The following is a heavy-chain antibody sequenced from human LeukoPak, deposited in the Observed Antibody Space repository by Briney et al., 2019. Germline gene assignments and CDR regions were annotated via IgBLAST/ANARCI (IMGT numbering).Heavy chain of an antibody. CDR2: MNPNSGNT. V-gene: IGHV1-8*01. J-gene: IGHJ5*02. D-gene: IGHD3-3*01. Sequence: ASVKVSCKASGYTFTSYDINWVRQATGQGLEWMGWMNPNSGNTGYAQKFQGRVTMTRNTSMSTAHMELSSLRSEDTAVYYCARGLGRITIFGVVTRKYNWFDPWGQGTLVTVSS. CDR3: ARGLGRITIFGVVTRKYNWFDP. CDR1: GYTFTSYD.